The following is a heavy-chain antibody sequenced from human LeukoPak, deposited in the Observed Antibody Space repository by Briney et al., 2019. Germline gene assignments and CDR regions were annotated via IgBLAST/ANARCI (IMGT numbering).Heavy chain of an antibody. CDR2: ISRSGDST. J-gene: IGHJ1*01. CDR3: AKVGLTTGEYFQH. V-gene: IGHV3-23*01. Sequence: PGGSLRLSCAASGFSVSNNYMSWVRQAPGKGLEWVSAISRSGDSTYSADSVKGRFTISRDISKNTLYLQMNSLRAEDTAVYYCAKVGLTTGEYFQHWGQGTLVTVSS. D-gene: IGHD4-17*01. CDR1: GFSVSNNY.